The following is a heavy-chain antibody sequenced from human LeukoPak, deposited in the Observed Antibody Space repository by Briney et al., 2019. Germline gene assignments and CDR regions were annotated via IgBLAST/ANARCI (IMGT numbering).Heavy chain of an antibody. Sequence: PGGSLRLSCAASGFTFSSYAMSWVRQAPGKGLEWVSAISGSGGSTYYADSVKGRFTISRDNSKNTLYLQMNSLRAEDTAVYYCAKSVGSGSYLEGFDPWGQGTLVTVSS. V-gene: IGHV3-23*01. J-gene: IGHJ5*02. CDR1: GFTFSSYA. D-gene: IGHD3-10*01. CDR3: AKSVGSGSYLEGFDP. CDR2: ISGSGGST.